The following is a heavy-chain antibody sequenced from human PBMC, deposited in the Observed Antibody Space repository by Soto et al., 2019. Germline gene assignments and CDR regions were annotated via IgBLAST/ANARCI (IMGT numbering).Heavy chain of an antibody. J-gene: IGHJ4*02. CDR3: AREVVVSRGASYFGY. D-gene: IGHD2-2*01. V-gene: IGHV3-11*06. Sequence: PGGSLRLSCAASGFTFSDYYMNWIRQAPGKGLEWVSYITSTNSYPDYADSVKGRFTISRDNPKNSLYRQMNSLRAEDTAIYSFAREVVVSRGASYFGYWGPGTLVTVSS. CDR1: GFTFSDYY. CDR2: ITSTNSYP.